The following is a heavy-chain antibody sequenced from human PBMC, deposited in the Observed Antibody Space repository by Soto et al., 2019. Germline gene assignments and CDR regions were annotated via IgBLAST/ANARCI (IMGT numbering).Heavy chain of an antibody. V-gene: IGHV3-23*01. J-gene: IGHJ6*02. Sequence: EVQLLESGGGLVQPGGSLRLSCAASGFPLSTYGMTWVRQAPGKGLEWVSAITGTGGNTYYVDSVKGRFTSSRDNSKNMLDLQMNSLRVEDTAVYYCARIRGYWYGLDVWGQGTKVTVSS. CDR3: ARIRGYWYGLDV. CDR1: GFPLSTYG. CDR2: ITGTGGNT.